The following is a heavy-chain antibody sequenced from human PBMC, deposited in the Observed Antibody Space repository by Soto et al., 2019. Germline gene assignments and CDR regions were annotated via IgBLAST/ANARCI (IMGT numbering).Heavy chain of an antibody. V-gene: IGHV1-69*08. CDR2: VIPVLTTT. Sequence: QVQLGQSGAEVKKPGSSVRVSCRSSGDTFSSYIVNWLRLAPGRGLEWMGRVIPVLTTTDYAQNFRGRVTISADRSTNTVYLDLSSLRSDDTAVYYCARRRYCGYDCYHKHYYGMDVWGQGSLGTVAS. J-gene: IGHJ6*02. CDR3: ARRRYCGYDCYHKHYYGMDV. CDR1: GDTFSSYI. D-gene: IGHD2-21*02.